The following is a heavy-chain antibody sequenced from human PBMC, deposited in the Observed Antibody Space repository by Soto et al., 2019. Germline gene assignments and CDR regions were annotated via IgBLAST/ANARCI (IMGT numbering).Heavy chain of an antibody. Sequence: LRLSCAASGFTFSSSGMHWVRQAPGKGLEWVAVISYDGSEKYYVDSVKGRFTISRDNAKNSLYLQMNSLRAEDTAVYYCAREPYYYDSSGPFDYWGQGTLVTVSS. J-gene: IGHJ4*02. CDR1: GFTFSSSG. V-gene: IGHV3-30*03. CDR3: AREPYYYDSSGPFDY. D-gene: IGHD3-22*01. CDR2: ISYDGSEK.